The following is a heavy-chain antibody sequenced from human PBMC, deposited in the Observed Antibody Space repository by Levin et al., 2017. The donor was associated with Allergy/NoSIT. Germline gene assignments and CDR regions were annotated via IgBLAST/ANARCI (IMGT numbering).Heavy chain of an antibody. J-gene: IGHJ3*02. D-gene: IGHD3-16*02. V-gene: IGHV4-34*01. CDR2: INHSGST. CDR1: GGSFSDHY. Sequence: KPSETLSLTCAVYGGSFSDHYWSWIRQVPGRGLEWMGEINHSGSTDYNPSLKSRLTISVDTSKNQYSLKLSSVTAADTAVYYCARRDYIWGGYRHRAFDIWGQGTMVTVSS. CDR3: ARRDYIWGGYRHRAFDI.